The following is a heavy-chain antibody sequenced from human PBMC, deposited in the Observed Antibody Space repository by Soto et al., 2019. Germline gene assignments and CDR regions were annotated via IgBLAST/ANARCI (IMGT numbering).Heavy chain of an antibody. V-gene: IGHV3-30*18. Sequence: HPGGSLRLSCAASGFTFSSYGMHWVRQAPGKGLEWVAVISYDGSNKYYADSVKGRFTISRDNSKNTLYLQMNSLRAEDTAVYYCAKGGITIFAAYYYYYGMDVWGQGPTVTVYS. CDR3: AKGGITIFAAYYYYYGMDV. CDR2: ISYDGSNK. J-gene: IGHJ6*02. CDR1: GFTFSSYG. D-gene: IGHD3-3*01.